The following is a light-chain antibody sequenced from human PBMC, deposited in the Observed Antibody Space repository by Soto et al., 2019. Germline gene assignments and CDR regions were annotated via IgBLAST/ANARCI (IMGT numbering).Light chain of an antibody. CDR1: QTVSISN. V-gene: IGKV3-20*01. J-gene: IGKJ5*01. Sequence: EIVLTQSPGTLSLSPGERATLSCRASQTVSISNLAWYQQKPGQAPRLLIYGASSRATGIPVRFSGSGSGTDFTLTISRLEPEDFAVYFCQLYGTSLITFGQGTRLEIK. CDR3: QLYGTSLIT. CDR2: GAS.